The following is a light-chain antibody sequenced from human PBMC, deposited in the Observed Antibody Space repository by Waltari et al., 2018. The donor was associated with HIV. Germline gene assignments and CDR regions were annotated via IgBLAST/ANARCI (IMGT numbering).Light chain of an antibody. CDR2: DDT. CDR3: QVWDKSYREAV. V-gene: IGLV3-21*02. CDR1: HLGTTP. J-gene: IGLJ2*01. Sequence: SYVLTQAPSLSVAPGQTATFTCGHLGTTPVPWYRQRPGQAPVLVVFDDTYRSPGIPARLSGATSGSQATLTITRVEVGDEADYFCQVWDKSYREAVFGGGTQLTVL.